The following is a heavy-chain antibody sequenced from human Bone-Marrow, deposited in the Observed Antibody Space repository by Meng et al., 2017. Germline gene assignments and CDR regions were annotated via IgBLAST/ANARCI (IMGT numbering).Heavy chain of an antibody. CDR2: IFHTGNT. D-gene: IGHD3-10*01. J-gene: IGHJ4*02. CDR3: ARVDWSGGNPIDS. Sequence: QRPAPGMVKPSGTLSLPAAVSGGSIISINWWTWVRQPPGKGLEWIGEIFHTGNTNFHPSLKSRVTISVDKSKNQFSLKLNSVTAADTAVYYCARVDWSGGNPIDSWGQGTLVTVSS. V-gene: IGHV4-4*02. CDR1: GGSIISINW.